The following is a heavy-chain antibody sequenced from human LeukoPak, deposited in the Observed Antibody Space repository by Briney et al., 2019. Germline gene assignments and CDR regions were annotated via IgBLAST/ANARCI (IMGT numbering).Heavy chain of an antibody. CDR3: ARGRASAFDV. V-gene: IGHV6-1*01. J-gene: IGHJ3*01. CDR2: TYYTSKWNA. CDR1: GDSVSTSGVA. Sequence: SQALSLSCAISGDSVSTSGVAWNWVRQSPSRGLEWLGRTYYTSKWNADYVVSVISRIVVNSDTSTNQFSLQLNSVTSEDTAVYYCARGRASAFDVWGQGTMVTVSS. D-gene: IGHD6-25*01.